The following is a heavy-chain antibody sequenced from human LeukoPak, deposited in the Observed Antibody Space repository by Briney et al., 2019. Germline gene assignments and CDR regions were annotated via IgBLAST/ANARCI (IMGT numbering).Heavy chain of an antibody. CDR2: SNPNSGGT. D-gene: IGHD3-16*01. J-gene: IGHJ4*02. Sequence: ASVKVSCKASGYTFTDYFMHGVRQAPGQGLEWMGWSNPNSGGTNYAQKLRGRVTMTRDRSISTPYMEPRRLRADDTAIFYLLGEGTFGGNHYWGQGTLVTVSS. CDR3: LGEGTFGGNHY. V-gene: IGHV1-2*02. CDR1: GYTFTDYF.